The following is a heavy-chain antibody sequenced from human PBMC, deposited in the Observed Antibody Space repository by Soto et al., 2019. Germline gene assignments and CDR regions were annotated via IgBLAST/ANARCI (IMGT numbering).Heavy chain of an antibody. CDR1: GGSISSNNYY. CDR3: ARRGSGSYSDY. Sequence: SETLSLTCTVSGGSISSNNYYWGWIRQPPGKGLEWIGTIYYSGSTYYNPSLKSRVTISVDTSKNQFSLKLSSVTAADSAVYYCARRGSGSYSDYWGQGTLVTVSS. V-gene: IGHV4-39*01. J-gene: IGHJ4*02. CDR2: IYYSGST. D-gene: IGHD3-10*01.